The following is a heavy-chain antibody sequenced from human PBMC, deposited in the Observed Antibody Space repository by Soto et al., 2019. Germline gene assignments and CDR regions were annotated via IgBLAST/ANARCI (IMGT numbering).Heavy chain of an antibody. CDR1: GGTFSSYA. V-gene: IGHV1-69*06. Sequence: WASVKVSCKASGGTFSSYAISWVRQAPGQGLEWMGGIIPIFGTANYAQKFQGRVTITSDKSTSTAYMELSSLRSEDPAVYYCARDQGSSRWYSGYYFEYWGQGTLVTVSP. D-gene: IGHD6-13*01. J-gene: IGHJ4*02. CDR3: ARDQGSSRWYSGYYFEY. CDR2: IIPIFGTA.